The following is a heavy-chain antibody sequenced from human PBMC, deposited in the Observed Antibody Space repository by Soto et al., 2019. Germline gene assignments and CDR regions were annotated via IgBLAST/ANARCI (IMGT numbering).Heavy chain of an antibody. CDR3: AREEVPQWFTRGYYGMDV. D-gene: IGHD2-2*01. CDR1: GGSFSGYY. Sequence: SETLSLTCAVYGGSFSGYYWTWIRQPPGKGLEWIGDINHSGSTNYNSSLKSRVTISVDTSKNQLSLNLRSVTAADTAVYYCAREEVPQWFTRGYYGMDVWGQGTTVTVSS. CDR2: INHSGST. V-gene: IGHV4-34*01. J-gene: IGHJ6*02.